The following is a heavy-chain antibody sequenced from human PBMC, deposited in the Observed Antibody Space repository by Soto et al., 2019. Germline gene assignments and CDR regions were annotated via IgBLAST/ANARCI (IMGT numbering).Heavy chain of an antibody. J-gene: IGHJ4*02. D-gene: IGHD4-17*01. CDR3: ARDDRTTMTTVDY. V-gene: IGHV1-18*01. Sequence: QVQLVQSGAEVKKPGASVKVSCKASGYTFTSYCISWVRQAPGQGLEWMGWISAYNGNTNYAQKLQGRVTMTTDTSTSKAYMELRSLSSDDTAVYYCARDDRTTMTTVDYWGQGTLLTVSS. CDR2: ISAYNGNT. CDR1: GYTFTSYC.